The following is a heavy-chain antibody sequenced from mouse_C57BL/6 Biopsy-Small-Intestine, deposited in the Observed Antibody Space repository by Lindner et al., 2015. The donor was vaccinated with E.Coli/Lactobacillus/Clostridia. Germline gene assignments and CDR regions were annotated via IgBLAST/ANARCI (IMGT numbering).Heavy chain of an antibody. CDR3: ARIYYDFGYAMDY. D-gene: IGHD2-4*01. J-gene: IGHJ4*01. CDR1: GYTFTDYN. Sequence: VQLQESGPELVKPGASVKIPCKASGYTFTDYNMAWVKQNHGESLEWIGNINPCNDVIMYSQSFMGKATLTVDKSSNTAYMELRSLTSEDTAVYYCARIYYDFGYAMDYWGQGTSVTVSS. V-gene: IGHV1-18*01. CDR2: INPCNDVI.